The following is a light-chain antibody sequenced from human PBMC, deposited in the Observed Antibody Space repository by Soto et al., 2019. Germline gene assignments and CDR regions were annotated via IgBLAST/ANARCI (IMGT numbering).Light chain of an antibody. J-gene: IGKJ1*01. CDR1: QSISSR. CDR2: DAS. CDR3: QQYDNWWT. V-gene: IGKV1-5*01. Sequence: DIQMTQSPSTLSASVGDRVTITCRASQSISSRLAWYQQKPGKAPKLLISDASNLESGVPSRFSGSGSGTEFTLTISSLKSEDFAVYYCQQYDNWWTFGQGTKVDIK.